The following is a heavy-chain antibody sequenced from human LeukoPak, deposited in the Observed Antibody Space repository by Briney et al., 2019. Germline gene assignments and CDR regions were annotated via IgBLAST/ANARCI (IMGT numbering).Heavy chain of an antibody. D-gene: IGHD4-17*01. CDR3: ATSTVMNEYCFAY. CDR1: GXSIGSYY. CDR2: IDYSGST. J-gene: IGHJ4*02. Sequence: SETLSLTCTISGXSIGSYYWTWIRQPPGKGLEWIGYIDYSGSTNYNPSFKSRVTMSVDTSKNQFSLKLSSVTAADTAVYYCATSTVMNEYCFAYWAQGTLVTVSS. V-gene: IGHV4-59*08.